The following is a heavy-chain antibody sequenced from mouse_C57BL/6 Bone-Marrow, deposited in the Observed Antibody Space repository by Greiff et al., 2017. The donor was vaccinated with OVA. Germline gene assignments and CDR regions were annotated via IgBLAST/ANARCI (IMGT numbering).Heavy chain of an antibody. CDR1: GYTFTDYY. Sequence: VQLQQSGPELVKPGASVKISCKASGYTFTDYYMNWVKQSHGKSLEWIGDINPNNGGTSYNQKFKGKATLTVDKSSSTAYMELRSLTSEDSAVYYCARSRWLPHYFGYWGQGTTLTVSS. CDR2: INPNNGGT. J-gene: IGHJ2*01. V-gene: IGHV1-26*01. D-gene: IGHD2-3*01. CDR3: ARSRWLPHYFGY.